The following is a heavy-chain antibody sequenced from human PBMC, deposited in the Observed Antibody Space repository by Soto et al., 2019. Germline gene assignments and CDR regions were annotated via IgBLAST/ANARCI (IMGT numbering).Heavy chain of an antibody. CDR2: ISNSGRT. V-gene: IGHV4-31*03. D-gene: IGHD3-10*01. J-gene: IGHJ4*02. CDR1: GGSVRRGNYY. Sequence: QVQLQESGPGLVKPSQTLSLTCTVSGGSVRRGNYYWSWIRQFPGKGLEWIGYISNSGRTHYNPSLKSRITILVDTSKSQFFLELRSVTAADTALYYCARADYATGSYYPDYWGQGTLVTVSS. CDR3: ARADYATGSYYPDY.